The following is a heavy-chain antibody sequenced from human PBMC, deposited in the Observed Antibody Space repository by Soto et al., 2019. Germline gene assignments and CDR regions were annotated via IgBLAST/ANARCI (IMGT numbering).Heavy chain of an antibody. V-gene: IGHV3-48*02. CDR1: GFTFSYYS. D-gene: IGHD3-22*01. CDR3: VTDLSVEVINKPFDY. CDR2: INSGSSTI. Sequence: EVQLVEAGGGLVQPGGSLRLSCKASGFTFSYYSLNWVRQGPGKGLEWIAHINSGSSTINYADSVRSRFTISRDDAKDSLYLQMNSLRDEDTAIYYCVTDLSVEVINKPFDYWRQGTLVTVSS. J-gene: IGHJ4*02.